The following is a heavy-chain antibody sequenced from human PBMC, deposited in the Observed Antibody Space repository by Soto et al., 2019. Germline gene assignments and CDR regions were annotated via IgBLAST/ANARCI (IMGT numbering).Heavy chain of an antibody. V-gene: IGHV4-34*01. Sequence: TEIPSLTCAVYGWSFSGYYWSWIRQPPGKGLEWIGEINHSGSTNYNPSLKSRVTISVDTSKNQFSLKLSSVTAADTAVYYCAIRVTSYYYYYYMAVWAKGTTVPVAS. CDR2: INHSGST. CDR3: AIRVTSYYYYYYMAV. CDR1: GWSFSGYY. D-gene: IGHD4-4*01. J-gene: IGHJ6*03.